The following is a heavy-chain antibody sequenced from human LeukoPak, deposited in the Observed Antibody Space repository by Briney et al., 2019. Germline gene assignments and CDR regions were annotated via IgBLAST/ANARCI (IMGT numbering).Heavy chain of an antibody. CDR3: ARTYYYGSGSSGKYYFDY. D-gene: IGHD3-10*01. Sequence: ASVKVSCKASGYTFTSYAMHWVRQAPGQRLEWMGWINAGNGNTKYSQKFQGRVTITRDTSASTAYMELSSLRSEDTAVYYCARTYYYGSGSSGKYYFDYWGQGTLDTVSS. CDR1: GYTFTSYA. CDR2: INAGNGNT. J-gene: IGHJ4*02. V-gene: IGHV1-3*01.